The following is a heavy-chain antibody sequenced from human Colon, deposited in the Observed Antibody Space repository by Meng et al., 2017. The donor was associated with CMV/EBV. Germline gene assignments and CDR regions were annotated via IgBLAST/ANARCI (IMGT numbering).Heavy chain of an antibody. CDR1: GFNFGNFW. CDR2: IQQDGREK. Sequence: GESLKISCTASGFNFGNFWMSWVRQAPGKGLEWVANIQQDGREKYYVDSLKGRFTISRDNAKNSIYLQMDSLRAEDSAVYYCTRDTYFYNSGGSRQYSFDYWGQGTLVTVSS. D-gene: IGHD3-22*01. CDR3: TRDTYFYNSGGSRQYSFDY. V-gene: IGHV3-7*01. J-gene: IGHJ4*02.